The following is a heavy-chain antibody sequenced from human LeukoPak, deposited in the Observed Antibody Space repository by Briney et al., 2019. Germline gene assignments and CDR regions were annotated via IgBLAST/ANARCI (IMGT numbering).Heavy chain of an antibody. V-gene: IGHV1-2*02. CDR2: IHPNSGGT. D-gene: IGHD1-26*01. J-gene: IGHJ4*02. Sequence: ASVKVSCKASGYTFTGYYIHWVRQAPGQGLEWMGWIHPNSGGTNYAQKFQGRDTMTRDTSISTAYMELSRLRSDDTAVYYCARGRGSWGFDYWGQGTLVTVSS. CDR3: ARGRGSWGFDY. CDR1: GYTFTGYY.